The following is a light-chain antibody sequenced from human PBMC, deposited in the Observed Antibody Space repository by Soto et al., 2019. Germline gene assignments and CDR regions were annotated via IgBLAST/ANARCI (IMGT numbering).Light chain of an antibody. CDR2: SAS. J-gene: IGKJ4*01. CDR1: QSVSNY. Sequence: EIVLTQSPATLSLSPGERATLSCRASQSVSNYLAWYQQKPGQAPRLLIYSASNRATGIPARFSGSGSGTDFTLTISSLEPEDFAVYYCQQRSSLPLLTFGGGTKVAIK. V-gene: IGKV3-11*01. CDR3: QQRSSLPLLT.